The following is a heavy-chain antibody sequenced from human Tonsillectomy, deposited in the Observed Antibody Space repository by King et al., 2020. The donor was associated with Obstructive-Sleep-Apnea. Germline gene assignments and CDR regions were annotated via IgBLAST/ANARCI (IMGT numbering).Heavy chain of an antibody. J-gene: IGHJ5*02. V-gene: IGHV4-38-2*02. CDR2: VFHIGNT. CDR3: AREGYGP. CDR1: GYSINSGYY. Sequence: VQLQESGPGLVKPSETLSLTCTVSGYSINSGYYWVWIRQPPGKGLEWIGSVFHIGNTYYNPSLKSRVTISVHTSQNQFSLRLFSVTAADTAVYYCAREGYGPWGQGALVTVSS. D-gene: IGHD5-12*01.